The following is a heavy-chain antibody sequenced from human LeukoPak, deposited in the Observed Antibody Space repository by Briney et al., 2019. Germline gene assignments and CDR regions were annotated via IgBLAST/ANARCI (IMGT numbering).Heavy chain of an antibody. D-gene: IGHD3-10*01. CDR1: GGSFSGYY. Sequence: SETLSLTCAVYGGSFSGYYWSWIRQPPGKGLEWIGEINHSGSTNYNPSLKSRVTISVDTSKNQFSLKLSSVTAADTAVYYCARLGYYGSGRRYYYYMDVWGKGTTVTISS. CDR3: ARLGYYGSGRRYYYYMDV. V-gene: IGHV4-34*01. J-gene: IGHJ6*03. CDR2: INHSGST.